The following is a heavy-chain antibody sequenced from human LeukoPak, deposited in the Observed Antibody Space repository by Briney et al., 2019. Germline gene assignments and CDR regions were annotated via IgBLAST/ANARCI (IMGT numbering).Heavy chain of an antibody. Sequence: SETLSLTCTVSGGSISSYYWSWIRQPPGKGLEWIGYIYYSGSTNYNPSLKSRVTISVDTSKNQFSLKLSSVTAADTAVYYCARTSSGWYGVAYYYYYMDVWGKGTTVTISS. CDR2: IYYSGST. CDR3: ARTSSGWYGVAYYYYYMDV. V-gene: IGHV4-59*01. D-gene: IGHD6-19*01. J-gene: IGHJ6*03. CDR1: GGSISSYY.